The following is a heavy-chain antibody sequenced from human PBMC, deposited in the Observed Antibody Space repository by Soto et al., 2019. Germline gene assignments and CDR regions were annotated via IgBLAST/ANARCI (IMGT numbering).Heavy chain of an antibody. D-gene: IGHD6-6*01. CDR3: ARGGELGIYFDY. CDR1: GGSISSGDYY. Sequence: SETLSLTCTVSGGSISSGDYYWSWIRQPPGKGLEWIGYIYYSGSTYYNPSLKSRVTISVDTSKNQFSLKLSSVTAADTAVYYCARGGELGIYFDYWGQGTLVTVSS. CDR2: IYYSGST. J-gene: IGHJ4*02. V-gene: IGHV4-30-4*01.